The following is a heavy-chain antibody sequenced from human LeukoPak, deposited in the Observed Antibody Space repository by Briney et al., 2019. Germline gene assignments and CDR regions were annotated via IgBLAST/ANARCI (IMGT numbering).Heavy chain of an antibody. V-gene: IGHV1-46*01. CDR3: ARDPTNSGGWHPFFDY. D-gene: IGHD6-19*01. CDR1: GYTFTSYY. CDR2: INPSGGST. Sequence: ASVKVSCKASGYTFTSYYMHWVRQAPGQGLEWMGIINPSGGSTSYAQKFQGRVTMTRDTSTSTVYMELSSPRSEDTAVYYCARDPTNSGGWHPFFDYWGQGTLVAVSS. J-gene: IGHJ4*02.